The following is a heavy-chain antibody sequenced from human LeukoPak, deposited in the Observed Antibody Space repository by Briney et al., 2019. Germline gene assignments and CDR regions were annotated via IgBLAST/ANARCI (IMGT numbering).Heavy chain of an antibody. V-gene: IGHV3-30*04. Sequence: PGRSLRLSCAASGLTFSSLAMDWVRQAPGKGLEWVGDISYDGTYASYAASVRGRFTISRDNSKNTLYLQMNSLRTEDTAVYCCATESSLSNWGLGTLVTVSS. CDR1: GLTFSSLA. D-gene: IGHD2/OR15-2a*01. J-gene: IGHJ4*02. CDR2: ISYDGTYA. CDR3: ATESSLSN.